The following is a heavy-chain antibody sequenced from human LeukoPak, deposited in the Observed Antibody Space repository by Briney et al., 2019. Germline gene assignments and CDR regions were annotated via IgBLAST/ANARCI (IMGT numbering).Heavy chain of an antibody. V-gene: IGHV3-23*01. J-gene: IGHJ4*02. Sequence: GGSLRLSCVVSGFIFNNYDMSWVRQAPGKGLEWVSAISGSGGSTYYADSVKGRFTISRDNSMNTLYLQMNSLRVEDTAIYYCAKVTVTMAATGDYWGQGTLVTVSS. CDR2: ISGSGGST. CDR3: AKVTVTMAATGDY. D-gene: IGHD2-15*01. CDR1: GFIFNNYD.